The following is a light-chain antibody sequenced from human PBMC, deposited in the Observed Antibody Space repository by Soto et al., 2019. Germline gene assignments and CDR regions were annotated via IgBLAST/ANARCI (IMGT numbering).Light chain of an antibody. CDR3: QQYNNWPWT. CDR2: GAS. Sequence: EIVLTQSPGTLSLSPGERATLSCRASQSVSNNYLAWYQQKPGQAPRLLIYGASTRATGIPARFSGSGSETEFTLTVSSPQSEDFAVYYCQQYNNWPWTFGQGTKVDIK. CDR1: QSVSNN. V-gene: IGKV3-15*01. J-gene: IGKJ1*01.